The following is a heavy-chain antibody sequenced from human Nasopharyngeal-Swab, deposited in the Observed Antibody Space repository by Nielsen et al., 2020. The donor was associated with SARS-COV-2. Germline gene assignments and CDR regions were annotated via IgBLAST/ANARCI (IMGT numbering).Heavy chain of an antibody. CDR2: IVGSGDNSGSGGST. J-gene: IGHJ4*02. CDR1: GYSFRTYG. Sequence: GSLRLSCVASGYSFRTYGMSWVRQAPGKGPEWVAAIVGSGDNSGSGGSTYYADSVKGRFTISRDNSKNTLSLQMNGLGAEDTAVYYCAKDLRGPYFFWGQGTLVTVSS. CDR3: AKDLRGPYFF. D-gene: IGHD2/OR15-2a*01. V-gene: IGHV3-23*01.